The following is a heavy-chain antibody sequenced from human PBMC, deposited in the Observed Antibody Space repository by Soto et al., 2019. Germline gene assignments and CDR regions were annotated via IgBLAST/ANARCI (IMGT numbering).Heavy chain of an antibody. D-gene: IGHD5-12*01. CDR1: GGSISSSSYY. V-gene: IGHV4-39*07. J-gene: IGHJ3*01. CDR2: IYYSGST. Sequence: PSETLSLTCTVSGGSISSSSYYWGWIRQPPGKGLEWIGSIYYSGSTYYNPSLKSRVTISVDTSKTQFSLKLTSVTAADTAAEDGARVREYRGYVKAVATRGKATIVT. CDR3: ARVREYRGYVKAVAT.